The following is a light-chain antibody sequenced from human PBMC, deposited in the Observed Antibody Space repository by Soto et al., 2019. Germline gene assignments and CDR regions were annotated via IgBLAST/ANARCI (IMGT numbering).Light chain of an antibody. CDR2: GAS. Sequence: EIVLTQSPGTLSLSPVERATLSCRASQSVSSSYLAWYQQKPGQAPRLLIYGASSRATGIPDRFSASGAGTDFTLTISRLEPEDSAVYYCQQCSASPRTFGPGTKVDIK. J-gene: IGKJ3*01. CDR3: QQCSASPRT. V-gene: IGKV3-20*01. CDR1: QSVSSSY.